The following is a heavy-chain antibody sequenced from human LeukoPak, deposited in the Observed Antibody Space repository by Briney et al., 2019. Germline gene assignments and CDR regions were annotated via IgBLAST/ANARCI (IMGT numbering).Heavy chain of an antibody. CDR2: ISSSGSTI. D-gene: IGHD2-15*01. CDR3: ARAMVVAAKNY. J-gene: IGHJ4*02. V-gene: IGHV3-48*03. CDR1: GFTFSSYE. Sequence: SGGSLGLSCAASGFTFSSYEMNWVRQAPGKGLEWVSYISSSGSTIYYADSVKGRFTISRDNAKNSLYLQMNSLRAEDTAVYYCARAMVVAAKNYWGQGTLVTVSS.